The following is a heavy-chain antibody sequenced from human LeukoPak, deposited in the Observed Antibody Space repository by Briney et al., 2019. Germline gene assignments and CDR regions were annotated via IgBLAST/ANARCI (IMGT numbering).Heavy chain of an antibody. CDR3: ARVAKATHSYAYGDLAFDI. J-gene: IGHJ3*02. D-gene: IGHD5-18*01. CDR1: GFTFSTYA. Sequence: GESLRLSCAASGFTFSTYAMHWVRQAPGKGLEWVGLIYHSGSNKYYADSVKGRLALSRDNSKNTMYLQMRSLRAEDTAVYYCARVAKATHSYAYGDLAFDIWGQGTMDTLPS. CDR2: IYHSGSNK. V-gene: IGHV3-30*09.